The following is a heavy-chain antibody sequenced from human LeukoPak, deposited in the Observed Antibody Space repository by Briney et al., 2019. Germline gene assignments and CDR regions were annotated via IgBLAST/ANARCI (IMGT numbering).Heavy chain of an antibody. V-gene: IGHV1-69*05. CDR1: GGTFSSYA. J-gene: IGHJ4*02. Sequence: SVKVSCKASGGTFSSYAISWVRQAPGQGLEWMGGIIPIFGTANYAQKFQGRVSITTDESTSTAYMELSSLRSEDTAVYYCARGGHITIFGVVTRGEFDYWGQGTLVTVSS. CDR2: IIPIFGTA. D-gene: IGHD3-3*01. CDR3: ARGGHITIFGVVTRGEFDY.